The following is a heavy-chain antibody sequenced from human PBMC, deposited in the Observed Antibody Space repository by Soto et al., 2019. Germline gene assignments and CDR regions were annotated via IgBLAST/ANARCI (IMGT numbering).Heavy chain of an antibody. CDR3: AREGYSGYDDLDY. J-gene: IGHJ4*02. V-gene: IGHV3-7*05. CDR1: GFTFSSYW. Sequence: GSLRLSCAASGFTFSSYWMSWVRQAPGKGLEWVANIKQDGSEKYYVDSVKRRFTISRDNAKNSLYLQMNSLRAEDTALYYCAREGYSGYDDLDYWGQGTLVTVSS. CDR2: IKQDGSEK. D-gene: IGHD5-12*01.